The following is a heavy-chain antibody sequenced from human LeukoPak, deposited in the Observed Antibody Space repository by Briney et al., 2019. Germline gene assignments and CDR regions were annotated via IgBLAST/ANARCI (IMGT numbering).Heavy chain of an antibody. CDR2: VSGSGGTT. J-gene: IGHJ4*02. V-gene: IGHV3-23*01. Sequence: GGSLRLSCAASGFTFSSYAMNWVRQAPGKGLEWVSAVSGSGGTTYYADSVKGRFTISRDNSKNTLYLQMNSLRAEDTAVYHCVKDQHSNGYYTYFDYWGQGTLVTVSS. CDR1: GFTFSSYA. CDR3: VKDQHSNGYYTYFDY. D-gene: IGHD3-22*01.